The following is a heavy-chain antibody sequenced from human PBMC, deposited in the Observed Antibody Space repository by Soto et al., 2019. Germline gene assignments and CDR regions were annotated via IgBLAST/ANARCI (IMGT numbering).Heavy chain of an antibody. D-gene: IGHD2-2*01. CDR2: MHTSGSN. CDR3: VRASMPKAHFDS. Sequence: QMQLQESGPELVKPSETLSLTCTVSGGSIRGYYWSWMRQSAGMGLEWIGRMHTSGSNNYNPSLKCRVTFSVDMSKNHIALKLTSVNASDTALYYCVRASMPKAHFDSWGQGTLVTVSS. CDR1: GGSIRGYY. V-gene: IGHV4-4*07. J-gene: IGHJ4*02.